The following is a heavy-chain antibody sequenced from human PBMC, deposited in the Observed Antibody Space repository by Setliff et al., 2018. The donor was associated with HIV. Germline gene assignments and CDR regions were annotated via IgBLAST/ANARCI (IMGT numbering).Heavy chain of an antibody. CDR1: GGTFSSYA. J-gene: IGHJ5*02. D-gene: IGHD3-22*01. CDR2: IIPIFGIP. Sequence: GASVKVSCKASGGTFSSYAISWVRQAPGQGLDWMGGIIPIFGIPNYAQKFQGRVTITADEATSTAYMELSSLRSDDTAVYYCARDREGVRLSMIIEGPFDPWGQGTLVTVSS. CDR3: ARDREGVRLSMIIEGPFDP. V-gene: IGHV1-69*13.